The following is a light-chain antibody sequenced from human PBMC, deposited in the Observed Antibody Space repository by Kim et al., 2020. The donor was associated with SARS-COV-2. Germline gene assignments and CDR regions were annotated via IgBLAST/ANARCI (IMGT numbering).Light chain of an antibody. CDR3: RSYTSSSRV. J-gene: IGLJ3*02. CDR1: SSDVGGYNY. Sequence: QSALTQPASVSGSPGQSITISCTGTSSDVGGYNYVAWYQQHPGKAPKLMIYDVSKWPSGVSNRFSGSKSGNTASLTISGLQAEDEADYYCRSYTSSSRVFGGGTQLAVL. V-gene: IGLV2-14*01. CDR2: DVS.